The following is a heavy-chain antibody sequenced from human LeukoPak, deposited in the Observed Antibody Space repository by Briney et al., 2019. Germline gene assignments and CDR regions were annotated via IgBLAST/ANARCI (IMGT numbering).Heavy chain of an antibody. V-gene: IGHV3-11*04. CDR2: ISSSGSTI. CDR3: ARDYPHGAFKAVGNY. D-gene: IGHD6-19*01. CDR1: GFTFSDYY. J-gene: IGHJ4*02. Sequence: PGGTLRLSCAASGFTFSDYYMSWVRQAPGKGLEWVSYISSSGSTIYYADSVKGRFTISRDNAKNSLYLQMNSLRAEDTAVYYCARDYPHGAFKAVGNYWGQGTLVTVSS.